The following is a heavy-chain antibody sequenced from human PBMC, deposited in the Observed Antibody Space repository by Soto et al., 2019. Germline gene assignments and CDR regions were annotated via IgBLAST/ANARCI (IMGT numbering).Heavy chain of an antibody. D-gene: IGHD5-18*01. CDR3: AMVKYSPTYYYCCGMDV. Sequence: QVQLVQSGAEVKKPGASVKVSCKASGYTFTSYGISWVRQAPGQGLEWMGWISAYNGNTNYAQKLQGRVTMTTDTSTSTAYMELRSLRSDDTAVYYCAMVKYSPTYYYCCGMDVWGQGTTVTVSS. CDR1: GYTFTSYG. V-gene: IGHV1-18*01. J-gene: IGHJ6*02. CDR2: ISAYNGNT.